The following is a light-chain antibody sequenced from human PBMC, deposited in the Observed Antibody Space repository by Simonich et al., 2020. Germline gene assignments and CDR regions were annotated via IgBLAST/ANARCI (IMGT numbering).Light chain of an antibody. J-gene: IGLJ3*02. CDR2: DVS. Sequence: QSALTQPASVSGSPGQSITISCTGTSSDVGGYKSVSWYHQHPGKAPKLMIYDVSKQPAGVSNRFSGSKSGNTASLTISGLQAEDEADYYCSSYTSSSTLVFGGGTKLTVL. V-gene: IGLV2-14*01. CDR3: SSYTSSSTLV. CDR1: SSDVGGYKS.